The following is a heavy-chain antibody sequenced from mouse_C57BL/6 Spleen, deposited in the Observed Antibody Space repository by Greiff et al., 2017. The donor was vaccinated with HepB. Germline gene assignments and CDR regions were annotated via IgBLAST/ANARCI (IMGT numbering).Heavy chain of an antibody. V-gene: IGHV5-16*01. CDR2: INYDGSST. CDR1: GFTFSDYY. D-gene: IGHD1-1*01. Sequence: EVQLVESEGGLVQPGSSMKLSCTASGFTFSDYYMAWVRQVPEKGLEWVANINYDGSSTYYLDSLKSRFIISRDNAKNILYLQMSSLKSEDTATYYCARDRGLTVFDYWGQGTTLTVSS. J-gene: IGHJ2*01. CDR3: ARDRGLTVFDY.